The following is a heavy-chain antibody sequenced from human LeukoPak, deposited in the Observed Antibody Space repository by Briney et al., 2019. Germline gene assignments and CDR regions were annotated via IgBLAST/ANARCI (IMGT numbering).Heavy chain of an antibody. CDR3: ARKAGAGGYFDY. CDR2: IYYSGST. CDR1: GGSISSSSYY. J-gene: IGHJ4*02. V-gene: IGHV4-39*07. Sequence: PSETLSLTCTVSGGSISSSSYYWGWIRQPPGKGLEWIGSIYYSGSTYYNPSLKSRVTISVDTSKNQFSLKLSSVTAADTAVYYCARKAGAGGYFDYWGQGTQVTVSS. D-gene: IGHD1-26*01.